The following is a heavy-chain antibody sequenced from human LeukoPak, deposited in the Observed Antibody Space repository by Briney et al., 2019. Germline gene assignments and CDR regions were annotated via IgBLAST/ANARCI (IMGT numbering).Heavy chain of an antibody. Sequence: PGGSLRLSCAASGFTFSSYAMSWVRQAPGKGLEWVSGISGSGSSTYYADSVKGRFTISRDNSKNTLYLQMNSLRAEDTAVYYCARYYYGSGSGTRYFDYWGQGTLVTVSS. CDR2: ISGSGSST. J-gene: IGHJ4*02. D-gene: IGHD3-10*01. V-gene: IGHV3-23*01. CDR1: GFTFSSYA. CDR3: ARYYYGSGSGTRYFDY.